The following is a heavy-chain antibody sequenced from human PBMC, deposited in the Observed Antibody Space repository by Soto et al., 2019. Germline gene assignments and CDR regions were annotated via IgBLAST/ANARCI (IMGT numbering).Heavy chain of an antibody. V-gene: IGHV3-30-3*01. CDR2: ISYDGSNK. CDR3: ARDLNY. CDR1: GFTFSSYA. J-gene: IGHJ4*02. Sequence: QVQLVESGGGVVQPGRSLRLSCAASGFTFSSYAMHWVRQAPGKGLEWVAVISYDGSNKYYADSVKGRFTISRDNSKNTRYMQMNSLRAEHKAVYYCARDLNYWGEGTLVTVSS.